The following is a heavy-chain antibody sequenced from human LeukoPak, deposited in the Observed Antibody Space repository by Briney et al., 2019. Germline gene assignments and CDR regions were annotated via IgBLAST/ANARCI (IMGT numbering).Heavy chain of an antibody. Sequence: SETLSLTCAVYGGSFSGYYWSWIRQPPGKGLEWIGEINHSGSTNYNPSLKSRVTISVDTSKNQFSLKLSPVTAADTAVYYCASRRPGSGPIDYWGQGTLVTVSS. J-gene: IGHJ4*02. CDR3: ASRRPGSGPIDY. D-gene: IGHD3-10*01. CDR1: GGSFSGYY. CDR2: INHSGST. V-gene: IGHV4-34*01.